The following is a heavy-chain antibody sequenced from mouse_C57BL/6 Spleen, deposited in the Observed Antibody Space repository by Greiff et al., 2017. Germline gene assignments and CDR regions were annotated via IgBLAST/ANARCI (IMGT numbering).Heavy chain of an antibody. CDR3: ARQTAQATFAY. D-gene: IGHD3-2*02. CDR2: IVPNSGGT. Sequence: VKLQQPGAELVKPGASVKLSCKASGYTFTSYWMNWVKQRPGRGLEWIGRIVPNSGGTKYNEKFKSKATLTVDKPSSTAYMQLSSLTSEDSAVYYCARQTAQATFAYWGQGTLVTVSA. J-gene: IGHJ3*01. CDR1: GYTFTSYW. V-gene: IGHV1-72*01.